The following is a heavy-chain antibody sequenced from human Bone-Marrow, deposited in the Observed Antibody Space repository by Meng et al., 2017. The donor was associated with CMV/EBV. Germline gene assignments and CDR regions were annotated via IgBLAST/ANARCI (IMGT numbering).Heavy chain of an antibody. CDR1: GSSISSGYY. V-gene: IGHV4-38-2*02. CDR3: SRGLVPLAYWGGDCYSRYNWFDP. Sequence: SETLSLTCTVSGSSISSGYYWGWIRQPPGKGLEWIGSIYHSGSTYYNPSLKSRVTISVDTSKNQFSLKLSSVTAADTAVYYCSRGLVPLAYWGGDCYSRYNWFDPWGQGTLVTVSS. CDR2: IYHSGST. D-gene: IGHD2-21*01. J-gene: IGHJ5*02.